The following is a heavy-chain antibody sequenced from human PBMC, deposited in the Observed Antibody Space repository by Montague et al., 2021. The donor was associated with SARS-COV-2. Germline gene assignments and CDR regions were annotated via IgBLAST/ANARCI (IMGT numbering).Heavy chain of an antibody. D-gene: IGHD2-8*01. CDR1: GFNSFNFD. V-gene: IGHV3-48*03. J-gene: IGHJ4*02. CDR3: ATNKYCTLHDCLHGRHYFDH. Sequence: SLRLSCAASGFNSFNFDMDWVRQAPGKGLEWISDISSSGATILYADSLKGRFTISRDNIQKSLYLQMNSLRAEDTAVYYCATNKYCTLHDCLHGRHYFDHWGQGTLVTVSS. CDR2: ISSSGATI.